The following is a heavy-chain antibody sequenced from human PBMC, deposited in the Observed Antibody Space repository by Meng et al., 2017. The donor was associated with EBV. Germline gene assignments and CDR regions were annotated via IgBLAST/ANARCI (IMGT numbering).Heavy chain of an antibody. Sequence: VQLVSAGAEWRRPESSVKVSCKASGGTFSSYAISWVRQAPGQGLEWMGGIIPIFGTANYAQKFQGRVTITADKSTSTAYMELSSLRSEDTAVYYCARAEIAAAGRLDYWGQGTLVTVSS. J-gene: IGHJ4*02. CDR1: GGTFSSYA. CDR2: IIPIFGTA. V-gene: IGHV1-69*14. D-gene: IGHD6-13*01. CDR3: ARAEIAAAGRLDY.